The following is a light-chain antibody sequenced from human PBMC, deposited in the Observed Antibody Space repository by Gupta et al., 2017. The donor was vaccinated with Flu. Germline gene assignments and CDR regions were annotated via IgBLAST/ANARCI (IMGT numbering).Light chain of an antibody. CDR3: SSYASSSTSWV. CDR2: GVT. V-gene: IGLV2-14*01. CDR1: TSDLGGNNY. Sequence: QSALTQPASVSGSPGQSITIPCTGTTSDLGGNNYVSWYQQSPGQAPKLIIYGVTNRPSGVSSRFSGSKSGNTASLTISGLQAEDEANYYCSSYASSSTSWVFGGGTKVTVL. J-gene: IGLJ3*02.